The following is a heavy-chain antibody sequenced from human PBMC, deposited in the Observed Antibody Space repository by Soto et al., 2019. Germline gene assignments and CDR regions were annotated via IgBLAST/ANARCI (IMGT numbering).Heavy chain of an antibody. CDR1: GGSISSYY. CDR3: AREGSDGDYVRRSYFDY. Sequence: SETLSLTCTVSGGSISSYYWSWIRQPPGKGLEWIGYIYYSGSTNYNPSLKSRVTISVDTSKNQFSLKLSSVTAADTAVYYCAREGSDGDYVRRSYFDYWGQGTLVTVSS. CDR2: IYYSGST. J-gene: IGHJ4*02. D-gene: IGHD4-17*01. V-gene: IGHV4-59*01.